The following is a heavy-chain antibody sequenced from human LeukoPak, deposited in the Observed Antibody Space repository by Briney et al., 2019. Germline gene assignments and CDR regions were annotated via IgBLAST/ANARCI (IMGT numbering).Heavy chain of an antibody. V-gene: IGHV4-59*01. CDR2: IYYSGST. CDR1: GASISSYY. CDR3: ARRWCSGGSCYSRFSWFDP. Sequence: SQTLSLTCTVSGASISSYYWSWIRQPPGKGLEWIGYIYYSGSTNYNPSLKSRVTISVDTSKNQFSLKLSSVTAADTAVYYCARRWCSGGSCYSRFSWFDPWGQGTLVTVSS. D-gene: IGHD2-15*01. J-gene: IGHJ5*02.